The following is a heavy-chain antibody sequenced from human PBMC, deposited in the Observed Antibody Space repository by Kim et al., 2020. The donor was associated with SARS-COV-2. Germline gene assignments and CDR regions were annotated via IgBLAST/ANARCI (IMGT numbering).Heavy chain of an antibody. CDR1: GFTFSYYS. CDR3: AREGQWLTLYYYGMDV. D-gene: IGHD6-19*01. Sequence: GGSLRLSCAASGFTFSYYSMNWVCQAPGKGLEWVSYISSSSSPIYYADSGKGRFTVSRDNAKNSLYLQMNSLRDEDTAVYYCAREGQWLTLYYYGMDVWGQGTTVTVSS. V-gene: IGHV3-48*02. CDR2: ISSSSSPI. J-gene: IGHJ6*02.